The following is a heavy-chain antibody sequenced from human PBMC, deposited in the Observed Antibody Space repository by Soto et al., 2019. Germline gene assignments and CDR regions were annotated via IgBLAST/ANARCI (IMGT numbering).Heavy chain of an antibody. J-gene: IGHJ3*02. Sequence: EVQVVESGGDFVQPGGSLRLSCAASGFNLSHYWMTWVRQAPGKGLEWVATIKQDGSQKYYVDSVKGRFTIFRDNAKSSLYLQMNSLRAEDTAVYYCARDRLTIVVSDAFDIWGQGTVVTVSS. CDR1: GFNLSHYW. D-gene: IGHD3-22*01. CDR3: ARDRLTIVVSDAFDI. CDR2: IKQDGSQK. V-gene: IGHV3-7*05.